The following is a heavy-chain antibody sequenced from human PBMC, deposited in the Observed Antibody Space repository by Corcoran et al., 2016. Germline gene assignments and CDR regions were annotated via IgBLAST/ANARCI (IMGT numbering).Heavy chain of an antibody. Sequence: EVQLVQSGAEVKKPGESLKISCKGSGYSFTSYWIGWVRQMPGKGLEWMGIIYPGDSETRYSPSFQGQVTISADKSISTAYLQWSSLKASDTAMYYCARRGYFRSSTPALSSYYYYGMDVWGQGTTVTVSS. CDR2: IYPGDSET. D-gene: IGHD2-2*01. V-gene: IGHV5-51*01. J-gene: IGHJ6*02. CDR1: GYSFTSYW. CDR3: ARRGYFRSSTPALSSYYYYGMDV.